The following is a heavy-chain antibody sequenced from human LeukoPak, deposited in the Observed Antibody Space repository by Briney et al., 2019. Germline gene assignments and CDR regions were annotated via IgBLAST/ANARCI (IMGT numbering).Heavy chain of an antibody. V-gene: IGHV3-23*05. D-gene: IGHD1-26*01. CDR1: GFTFSSYA. CDR2: IYSGGST. CDR3: AKGDTTWELPHDY. Sequence: GGSLRLSCAASGFTFSSYAMSWVRQAPGKGLEWVSAIYSGGSTYYADSVKGRFTISRDNSKNTLYLQMNSLRAEDTAVYYCAKGDTTWELPHDYWGQGTLVTVSS. J-gene: IGHJ4*02.